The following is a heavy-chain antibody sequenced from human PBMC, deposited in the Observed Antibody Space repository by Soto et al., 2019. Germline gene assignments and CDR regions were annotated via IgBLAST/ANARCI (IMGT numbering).Heavy chain of an antibody. V-gene: IGHV4-31*03. CDR1: GGPIRSAGNY. CDR2: LYSSGTT. D-gene: IGHD5-12*01. Sequence: QVQLPESGPGLVKPSQTLTLPCTVSGGPIRSAGNYWTWLRQSPGTGLEWIGSLYSSGTTHYNPSRRGRVIISRGTSKSQCDLSLSSGPSADWAVYYAERVPLTDQRYVYYQGLDVWGLGTTVTVSS. CDR3: ERVPLTDQRYVYYQGLDV. J-gene: IGHJ6*02.